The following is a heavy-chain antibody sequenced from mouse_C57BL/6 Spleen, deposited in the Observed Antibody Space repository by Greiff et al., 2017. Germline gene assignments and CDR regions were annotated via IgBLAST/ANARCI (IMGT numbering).Heavy chain of an antibody. CDR2: INPNNGGT. CDR1: GYTFTDYN. V-gene: IGHV1-22*01. J-gene: IGHJ4*01. CDR3: AGQNGRAMDY. Sequence: EVKLMESGPELVKPGASVKMSCKASGYTFTDYNMHWVKQSHGKSLEWIGYINPNNGGTSYNQKFKGKATLTVNKSSSTAYMELRSLTSEDSAVYYCAGQNGRAMDYWGQGTSVTVSS.